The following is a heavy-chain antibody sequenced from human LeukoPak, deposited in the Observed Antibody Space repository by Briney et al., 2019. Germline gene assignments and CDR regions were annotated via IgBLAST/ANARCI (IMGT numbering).Heavy chain of an antibody. V-gene: IGHV3-11*04. Sequence: PGWSLRLSCAASGFTFSDYYITWIRQAPGKGLEWVSYISSSGTTIYYADSVKGRFTISRDNAKNSLYLQMNSLRAEDTAVYYCARGWDDLAARGYYFDYWGQGTLVTVSS. D-gene: IGHD6-6*01. CDR3: ARGWDDLAARGYYFDY. CDR2: ISSSGTTI. J-gene: IGHJ4*02. CDR1: GFTFSDYY.